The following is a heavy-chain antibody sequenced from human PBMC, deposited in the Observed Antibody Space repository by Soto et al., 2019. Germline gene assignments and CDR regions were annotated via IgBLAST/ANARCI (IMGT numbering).Heavy chain of an antibody. Sequence: EVQLVESGGGLIQPGGSLRLSCAASAFSVSSNYMSWVRQAPGKGLEWVSILYSGGSTYYTDSVKGRFTISRDNSKNTLYLQRNSLRAEDTAVYYCARVWGIQNAFDIWGQGAMVIVSS. CDR2: LYSGGST. V-gene: IGHV3-53*01. D-gene: IGHD5-18*01. CDR3: ARVWGIQNAFDI. J-gene: IGHJ3*02. CDR1: AFSVSSNY.